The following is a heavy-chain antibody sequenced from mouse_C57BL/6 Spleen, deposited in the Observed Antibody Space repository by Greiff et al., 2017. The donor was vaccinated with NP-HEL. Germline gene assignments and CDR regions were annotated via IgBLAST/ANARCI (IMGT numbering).Heavy chain of an antibody. J-gene: IGHJ1*03. CDR1: GYTFTSYN. CDR2: IYPGNGDT. CDR3: ARSDYGSSYWYFDV. V-gene: IGHV1-12*01. Sequence: QVQLQQSGAELVRPGASVKMSYKASGYTFTSYNMHWVKQTPRQGLEWIGAIYPGNGDTSYNQKFKGKATLTVDKSSSTAYMQLSSLTSEDSAVYFCARSDYGSSYWYFDVWGTGTTVTVSS. D-gene: IGHD1-1*01.